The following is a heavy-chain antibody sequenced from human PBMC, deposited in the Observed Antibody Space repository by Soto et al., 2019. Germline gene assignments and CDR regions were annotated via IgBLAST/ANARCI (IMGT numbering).Heavy chain of an antibody. CDR2: ISGSGAGT. D-gene: IGHD3-22*01. V-gene: IGHV3-23*01. CDR3: ARAPLYYDSRGYYGY. J-gene: IGHJ4*02. Sequence: GGSLRLSCAASGFTFSSYAMSWVRQAPGKGLEWVSAISGSGAGTYYADSVKGRFTISRDNSKNTLYLQMNSLRAEDTAVYYCARAPLYYDSRGYYGYWGQGALVTVS. CDR1: GFTFSSYA.